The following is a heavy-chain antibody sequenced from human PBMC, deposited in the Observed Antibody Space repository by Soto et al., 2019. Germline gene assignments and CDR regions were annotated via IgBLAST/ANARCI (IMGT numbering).Heavy chain of an antibody. D-gene: IGHD3-3*01. CDR1: GYTFTGYY. V-gene: IGHV1-2*02. CDR3: GWFGGKYDF. J-gene: IGHJ4*02. CDR2: INPDSGGT. Sequence: QVQLVQSGTEVKEPGASVKVSCKASGYTFTGYYIHWVRQVPGHGLEWMGWINPDSGGTNFAQKFQGRLTMTRDTSISTAYMELSRVRSDDTAGYYCGWFGGKYDFWGQGSLVTVSS.